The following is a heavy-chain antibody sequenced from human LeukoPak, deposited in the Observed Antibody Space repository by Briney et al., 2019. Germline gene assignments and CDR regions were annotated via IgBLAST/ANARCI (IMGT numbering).Heavy chain of an antibody. V-gene: IGHV1-69*04. Sequence: SVKVSRKASGGTFSSYAISWVRQAPGQGLEWMGRIIPILGIANYAQKFQGRVTITADKSTSTAYMELSSLRSEDTAVYYCARDQGAVTARGWFDPWGQGTLVTVSS. CDR1: GGTFSSYA. D-gene: IGHD4-17*01. J-gene: IGHJ5*02. CDR2: IIPILGIA. CDR3: ARDQGAVTARGWFDP.